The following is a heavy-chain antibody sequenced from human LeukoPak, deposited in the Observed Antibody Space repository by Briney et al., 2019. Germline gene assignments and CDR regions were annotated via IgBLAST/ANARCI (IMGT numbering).Heavy chain of an antibody. CDR2: ISYSGGT. CDR3: ARLASNYYGSGSNCFDY. J-gene: IGHJ4*02. V-gene: IGHV4-61*01. D-gene: IGHD3-10*01. CDR1: GGSVSSGFYY. Sequence: SETLSLTCTVSGGSVSSGFYYGSWIRQPSGKGLEWIGYISYSGGTNYNPSLKSRVTISVDTSKNQFSLNLSSVTAADTAVYYCARLASNYYGSGSNCFDYWGQGTLVTVSS.